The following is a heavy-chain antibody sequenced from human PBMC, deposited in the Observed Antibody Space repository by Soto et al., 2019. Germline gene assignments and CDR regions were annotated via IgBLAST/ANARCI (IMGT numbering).Heavy chain of an antibody. Sequence: QVQLLESGGSLVKPGGSLRLSCAASGFTFRDYYMRWIRQAPGKGLECVAYISVSSTYANYGDSVEGRFTISRDNAENSLLLQMNSLRADDTAVYYCARGVRNYSSEKPANFDYWGQGALVTVSS. CDR2: ISVSSTYA. CDR3: ARGVRNYSSEKPANFDY. J-gene: IGHJ4*02. D-gene: IGHD2-21*01. V-gene: IGHV3-11*05. CDR1: GFTFRDYY.